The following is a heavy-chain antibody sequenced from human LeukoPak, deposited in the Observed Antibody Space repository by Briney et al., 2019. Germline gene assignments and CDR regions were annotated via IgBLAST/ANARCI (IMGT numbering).Heavy chain of an antibody. Sequence: ASVKVSCKASGYSFTSYGISWVRQAPGQGLEWMGWISAYNGNTDYAQRLQGRVTMTTDTSTSTAYMELRSLTSNDTAVYYCARVPSGGPFDYWGQGTLVTVSS. CDR1: GYSFTSYG. CDR3: ARVPSGGPFDY. CDR2: ISAYNGNT. V-gene: IGHV1-18*01. D-gene: IGHD2-15*01. J-gene: IGHJ4*02.